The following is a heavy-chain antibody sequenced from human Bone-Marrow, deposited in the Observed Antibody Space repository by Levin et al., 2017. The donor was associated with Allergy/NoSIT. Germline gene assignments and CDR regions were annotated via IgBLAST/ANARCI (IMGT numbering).Heavy chain of an antibody. V-gene: IGHV1-69*13. CDR3: VRSTYDIATTSIPDG. D-gene: IGHD3-9*01. CDR1: GGTFRSHA. Sequence: SVKVSCKASGGTFRSHAVTWVRQAPGQGLEWMGGIIPAFGTRTYAQKFQGRLTIDADESTSTAYTALGSLRSDDTALDHCVRSTYDIATTSIPDGWGKGTTVTVSS. CDR2: IIPAFGTR. J-gene: IGHJ6*04.